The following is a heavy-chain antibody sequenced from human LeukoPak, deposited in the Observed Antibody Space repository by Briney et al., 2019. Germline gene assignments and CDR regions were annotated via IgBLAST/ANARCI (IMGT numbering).Heavy chain of an antibody. CDR1: GGSISSGGFY. J-gene: IGHJ4*02. CDR2: IYYSGTT. V-gene: IGHV4-31*03. CDR3: ARGTTDGYSYGRFDY. D-gene: IGHD5-18*01. Sequence: SETLSLTCTVSGGSISSGGFYWSWIRQRPGKGLEWLGYIYYSGTTYYNPSLKSRVTFSVDTSKNQFSLKLNPVTAADTALYYCARGTTDGYSYGRFDYWGQGTLVTVSS.